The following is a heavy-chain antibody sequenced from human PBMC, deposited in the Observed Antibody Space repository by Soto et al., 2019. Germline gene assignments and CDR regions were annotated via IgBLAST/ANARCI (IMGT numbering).Heavy chain of an antibody. Sequence: PGGSLRLSCAASGFTFSSYAMSWVRQAPGKGLEWVSAISGSGGSTYYADSVKGRFTISRDNSKNTLYLQMNSLRAEDTAVYYCAKVRFCGGDCYSSGMDVWGQGTTVTVSS. CDR1: GFTFSSYA. CDR2: ISGSGGST. CDR3: AKVRFCGGDCYSSGMDV. J-gene: IGHJ6*02. V-gene: IGHV3-23*01. D-gene: IGHD2-21*01.